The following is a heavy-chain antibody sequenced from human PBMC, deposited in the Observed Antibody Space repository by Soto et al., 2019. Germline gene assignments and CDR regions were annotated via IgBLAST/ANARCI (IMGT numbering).Heavy chain of an antibody. CDR2: INHSGST. Sequence: SETLSLTFAVYGGSFSGYYWSWIRQPPGKGLEWIGEINHSGSTNYNPSLKSRVTISVDTSKNQFSLKLSSVTAADTAVYYCARGNYDILTGSDVYYYYYYGMDVWGQGTTVTVSS. CDR3: ARGNYDILTGSDVYYYYYYGMDV. CDR1: GGSFSGYY. V-gene: IGHV4-34*01. D-gene: IGHD3-9*01. J-gene: IGHJ6*02.